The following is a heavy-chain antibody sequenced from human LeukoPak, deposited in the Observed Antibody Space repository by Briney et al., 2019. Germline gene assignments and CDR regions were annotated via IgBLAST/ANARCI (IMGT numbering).Heavy chain of an antibody. J-gene: IGHJ5*02. Sequence: ASVKVPCKASGYTFTSYGISWVRQAPGQGLEWMGWISAYNGNTNYAQKLQGRVTMTTDTSTSTAYMELRSLRSDDTAVYYCARGKPPYSSSWFDPWGQGTLVTVSS. D-gene: IGHD6-13*01. CDR1: GYTFTSYG. CDR2: ISAYNGNT. CDR3: ARGKPPYSSSWFDP. V-gene: IGHV1-18*01.